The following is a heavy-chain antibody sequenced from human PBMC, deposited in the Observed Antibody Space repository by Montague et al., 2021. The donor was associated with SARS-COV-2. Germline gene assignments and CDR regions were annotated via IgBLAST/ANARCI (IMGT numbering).Heavy chain of an antibody. CDR2: IYYSGST. CDR1: GGSLSSYY. J-gene: IGHJ1*01. Sequence: ETLSLTCTVSGGSLSSYYWSWIRQPPGKGLEWIGYIYYSGSTNYNPSLKSRVTISVDTSKNQFSLNLSSVTAADMAVYYCARHVSGSLTHFHHWGQGSLVTVSS. D-gene: IGHD1-26*01. V-gene: IGHV4-59*08. CDR3: ARHVSGSLTHFHH.